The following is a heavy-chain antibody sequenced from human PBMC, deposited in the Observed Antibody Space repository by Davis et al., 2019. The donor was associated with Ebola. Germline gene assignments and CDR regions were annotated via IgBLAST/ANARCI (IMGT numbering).Heavy chain of an antibody. Sequence: GESLKISCAASGFTFSNYAMTWVRQAPGKGLEWVSAISGRGGITSYADSVKGRFTISRDNSKNTLYLQMNSLRAEDTAVYYCARDYCGGDCYFDYWGQGTLVTVSS. CDR2: ISGRGGIT. J-gene: IGHJ4*02. D-gene: IGHD2-21*02. CDR3: ARDYCGGDCYFDY. CDR1: GFTFSNYA. V-gene: IGHV3-23*01.